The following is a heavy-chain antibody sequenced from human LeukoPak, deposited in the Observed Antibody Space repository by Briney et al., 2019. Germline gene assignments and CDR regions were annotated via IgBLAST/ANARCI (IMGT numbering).Heavy chain of an antibody. CDR3: ARMSWLLDY. J-gene: IGHJ4*02. CDR1: GVTFSSYE. Sequence: AGTLTLSCAASGVTFSSYEKNWVRQAPWKRLEWVSYISSSGSTIYYADSVKGRFTISRDNAKNSLHLQMNSLRAEDTAVYYCARMSWLLDYWGQGTLVTVSS. D-gene: IGHD5-12*01. V-gene: IGHV3-48*03. CDR2: ISSSGSTI.